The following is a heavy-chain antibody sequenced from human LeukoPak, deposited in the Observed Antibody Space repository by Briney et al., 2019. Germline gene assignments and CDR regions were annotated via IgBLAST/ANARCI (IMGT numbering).Heavy chain of an antibody. Sequence: SVKVSCKASGGTFSSYAISWVRQAPGQGLEWMGGIIPIFGTANYAQKFQGRVTMTRDTSTSTVYMELSSLRSEDTAVYYCARGSGYYGSGSYPWNFDYWGQGTLVTVSS. CDR2: IIPIFGTA. J-gene: IGHJ4*02. V-gene: IGHV1-69*05. CDR1: GGTFSSYA. CDR3: ARGSGYYGSGSYPWNFDY. D-gene: IGHD3-10*01.